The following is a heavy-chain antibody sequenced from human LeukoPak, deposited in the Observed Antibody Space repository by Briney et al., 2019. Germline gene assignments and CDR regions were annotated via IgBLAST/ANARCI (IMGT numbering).Heavy chain of an antibody. CDR2: MYPGDSDI. CDR1: GYRFSYYW. V-gene: IGHV5-51*01. Sequence: GEALQISCQGSGYRFSYYWIGWVRQMPGKGLEWMGIMYPGDSDIRYSTSFQGLVTMSADKSISTAYLQWSSLKASDTATYYCARHIYDFWSNYDWYSDLWGRGTRVTVSS. CDR3: ARHIYDFWSNYDWYSDL. J-gene: IGHJ2*01. D-gene: IGHD3-3*01.